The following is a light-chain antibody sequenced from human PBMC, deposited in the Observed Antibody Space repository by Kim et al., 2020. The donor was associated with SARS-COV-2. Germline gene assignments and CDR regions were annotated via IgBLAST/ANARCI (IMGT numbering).Light chain of an antibody. CDR2: GTS. CDR1: TGEVTSDFY. V-gene: IGLV7-43*01. J-gene: IGLJ1*01. CDR3: MIYYGGVYV. Sequence: QAVVTQEPSLTVPPGGTVTLTCASSTGEVTSDFYPNWFQQTPGQPPRALIYGTSNRHSWTPARFSGSLLGGKAALTLSGVQPEDEAEYYCMIYYGGVYVFGTGTEVTVL.